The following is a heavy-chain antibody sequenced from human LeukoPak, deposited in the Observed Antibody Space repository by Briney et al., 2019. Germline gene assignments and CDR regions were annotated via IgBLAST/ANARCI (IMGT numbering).Heavy chain of an antibody. J-gene: IGHJ4*02. CDR1: GGTFSSYA. Sequence: SVKVSCRASGGTFSSYAISWVRQAPGQGLEWMGGIIPIFGTANYAQKFQGRVTITADESTSTAYMELSSLRSEDTAVYYCARDQEYIRGAHEPYFDYWGQGTLVTVSS. V-gene: IGHV1-69*13. CDR3: ARDQEYIRGAHEPYFDY. CDR2: IIPIFGTA. D-gene: IGHD1-1*01.